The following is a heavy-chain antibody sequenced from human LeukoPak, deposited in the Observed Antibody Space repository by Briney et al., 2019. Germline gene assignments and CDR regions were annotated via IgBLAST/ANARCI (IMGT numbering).Heavy chain of an antibody. V-gene: IGHV4-39*07. CDR1: GGSISSSSYY. CDR3: ARDNHQVSHYFDY. CDR2: IYYSGST. D-gene: IGHD6-6*01. J-gene: IGHJ4*02. Sequence: PSETLSLTCTVSGGSISSSSYYWGWIRQPPGKGLEWIGSIYYSGSTYYNPSLKSRVTISVDTSKNQFSLKLSSVTAADTAVYNCARDNHQVSHYFDYWGQGTLVTVSS.